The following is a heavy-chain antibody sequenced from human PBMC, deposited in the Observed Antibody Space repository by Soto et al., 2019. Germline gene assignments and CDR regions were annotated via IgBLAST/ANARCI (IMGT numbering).Heavy chain of an antibody. V-gene: IGHV1-3*01. CDR1: GYTFTSYA. CDR2: INAGNGNT. CDR3: ARDPSYYGMDV. Sequence: GASVKVSCKASGYTFTSYARHWVRQAPGQRLEWMGWINAGNGNTKYSQKFQGRVTITRDTSASTAYMELSSLRSEDTAVYYCARDPSYYGMDVWGQGTTLTVSS. J-gene: IGHJ6*02.